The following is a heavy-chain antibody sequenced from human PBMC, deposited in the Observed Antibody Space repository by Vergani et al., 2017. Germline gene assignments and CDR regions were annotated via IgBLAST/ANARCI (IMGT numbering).Heavy chain of an antibody. J-gene: IGHJ6*02. Sequence: EVQLLQSGGGVIQPGGSVRLSCAASGFTFSACPMTWVRQAPGKGLEWVSAISSRYPSTYYADSVKGRFTISRDNSKNMLYLQMNSLRAEDTAVYYCARGVVVVPAAPSINYYYYGMDVWGQGTTVTVSS. CDR2: ISSRYPST. CDR3: ARGVVVVPAAPSINYYYYGMDV. D-gene: IGHD2-2*01. V-gene: IGHV3-23*01. CDR1: GFTFSACP.